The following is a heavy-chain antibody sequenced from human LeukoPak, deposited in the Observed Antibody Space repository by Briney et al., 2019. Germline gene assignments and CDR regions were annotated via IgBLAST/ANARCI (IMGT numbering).Heavy chain of an antibody. Sequence: GGSLRLSCPASGFTFSSYAMHWVRQAPGKGLEYVSATSSNGGSTYYADSVKGRFTISRDNAKNTLYLQMNSLRAEDTAVYYCARDPHSGYDNWFDRWGQGTLVTVSS. CDR2: TSSNGGST. V-gene: IGHV3-64*04. D-gene: IGHD5-12*01. CDR1: GFTFSSYA. CDR3: ARDPHSGYDNWFDR. J-gene: IGHJ5*02.